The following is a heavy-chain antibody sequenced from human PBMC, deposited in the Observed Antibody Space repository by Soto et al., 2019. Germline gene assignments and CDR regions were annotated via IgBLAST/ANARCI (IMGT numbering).Heavy chain of an antibody. V-gene: IGHV3-30*18. D-gene: IGHD1-7*01. CDR2: ISNDGNNK. CDR1: GFTFSIND. Sequence: GGSLRLSCAASGFTFSINDMHWVRQAPGRGLEWVAVISNDGNNKYYADSVKGRFTLSRDNSKNMVYLQMDSLRVEDTAVYFCAKDHQTYNWDYLFDSWGPGTLVTV. J-gene: IGHJ4*02. CDR3: AKDHQTYNWDYLFDS.